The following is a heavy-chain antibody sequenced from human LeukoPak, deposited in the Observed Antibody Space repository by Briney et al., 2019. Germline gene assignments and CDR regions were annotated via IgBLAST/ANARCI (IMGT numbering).Heavy chain of an antibody. V-gene: IGHV3-33*01. CDR2: IWYDGSNK. J-gene: IGHJ6*02. CDR3: ARSYSNHLFGMDV. CDR1: GFTFSSYG. Sequence: QPGGSLRLSCAASGFTFSSYGMHWVRQAPGKGLDWVAVIWYDGSNKYYADSVKGRFTISRDNSKNTLYLQMNSLRAEDTAAYYCARSYSNHLFGMDVWGQGTTVTVSS. D-gene: IGHD4-11*01.